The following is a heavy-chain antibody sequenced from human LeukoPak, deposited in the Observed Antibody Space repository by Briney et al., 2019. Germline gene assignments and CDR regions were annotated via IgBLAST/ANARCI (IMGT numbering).Heavy chain of an antibody. CDR1: GGTFSSYA. V-gene: IGHV1-69*04. D-gene: IGHD1-26*01. CDR3: ANWEVDPDYYYGMDV. Sequence: SVKVSCKASGGTFSSYAISWVRQAPGQGLEWMGRIIPILGIANYAEKFQGRVTITADKSTSTAYMELSSLRSEDTAIYYCANWEVDPDYYYGMDVWGQGTTVTVSS. CDR2: IIPILGIA. J-gene: IGHJ6*02.